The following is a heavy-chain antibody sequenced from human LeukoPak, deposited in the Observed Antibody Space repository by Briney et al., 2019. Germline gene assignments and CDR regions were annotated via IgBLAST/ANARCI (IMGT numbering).Heavy chain of an antibody. CDR1: GFTFSSYA. CDR2: ISYDGSNK. J-gene: IGHJ3*02. Sequence: GGSLRLSCAASGFTFSSYAMHWVRQAPGKGLEWVAVISYDGSNKYYAGSVKGRFTISRDNSKNTLYLQMNSLRAEDTAVYYCASTAQYSSSWNRGAFDIWGQGTMVTVSS. CDR3: ASTAQYSSSWNRGAFDI. V-gene: IGHV3-30-3*01. D-gene: IGHD6-13*01.